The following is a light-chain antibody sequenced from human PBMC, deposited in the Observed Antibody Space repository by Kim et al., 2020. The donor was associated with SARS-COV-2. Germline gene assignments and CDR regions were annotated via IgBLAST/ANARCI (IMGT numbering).Light chain of an antibody. V-gene: IGLV3-19*01. Sequence: SSELTQDPAVSVALGQTVRITCQGDSLRSYYTTWYQQKPGQAPMLVIYGKNNRPSRIPDRFSGSSSGNTASLTITGAQAEDEADYYCNSRDSNNNVIFGGGTQLTVL. CDR3: NSRDSNNNVI. CDR1: SLRSYY. CDR2: GKN. J-gene: IGLJ2*01.